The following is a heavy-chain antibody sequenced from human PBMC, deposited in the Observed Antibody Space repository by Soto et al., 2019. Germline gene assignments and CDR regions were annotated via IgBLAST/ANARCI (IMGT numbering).Heavy chain of an antibody. Sequence: SGPTLVNPTQTLTLTCTFSGFSLSTSGMCVSWIRQPPGKALEWLALIDWDDDKYYSTSLKTRLTISKDTSKNQVVLTMTNMDPVDTATYYCARKPSIAAAGTDAFDIWGQGTMVTVSS. V-gene: IGHV2-70*01. CDR2: IDWDDDK. CDR1: GFSLSTSGMC. J-gene: IGHJ3*02. CDR3: ARKPSIAAAGTDAFDI. D-gene: IGHD6-13*01.